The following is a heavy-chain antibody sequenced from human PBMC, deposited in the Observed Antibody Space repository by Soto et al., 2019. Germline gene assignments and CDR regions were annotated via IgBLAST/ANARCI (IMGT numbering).Heavy chain of an antibody. CDR2: IITFFGAA. J-gene: IGHJ6*02. Sequence: QVQLVQSGAEVRKPGSSVRVACKASGDKFSTYAINWVRQVPGQGLEWLGGIITFFGAAMYAQKFQGRVTITADESATTAYMELSSLRSEDMAVYYCARGGKERFRGSGMDVWGQGTTVTVSS. CDR3: ARGGKERFRGSGMDV. CDR1: GDKFSTYA. D-gene: IGHD1-1*01. V-gene: IGHV1-69*01.